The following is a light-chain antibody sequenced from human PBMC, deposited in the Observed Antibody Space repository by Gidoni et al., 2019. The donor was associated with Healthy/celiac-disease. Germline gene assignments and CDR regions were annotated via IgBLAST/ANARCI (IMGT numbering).Light chain of an antibody. CDR1: QDNSNC. CDR2: DAS. CDR3: QQYDNLPLT. Sequence: DIQMTQSPSSLSASVGDRVTTTCQASQDNSNCLSWYQQKPGKAPKLLIYDASNLETGVPSRFSGSGSGTDFTFTISSLQPEDIATYYCQQYDNLPLTFGRXTKVEIK. J-gene: IGKJ4*01. V-gene: IGKV1-33*01.